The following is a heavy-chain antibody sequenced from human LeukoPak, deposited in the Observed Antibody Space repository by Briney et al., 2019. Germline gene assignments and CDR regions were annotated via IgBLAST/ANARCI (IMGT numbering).Heavy chain of an antibody. V-gene: IGHV4-34*01. CDR2: INHSGST. Sequence: SETLSLTCAVYGGSFSGYYWSWIRQPPGKGLEWIGEINHSGSTNYNPSLKSRVTISVDTSKNQFSLKLSSVTAADTAVYYCAGEELPGFDPWGQGTLVTVSS. CDR3: AGEELPGFDP. J-gene: IGHJ5*02. D-gene: IGHD1-7*01. CDR1: GGSFSGYY.